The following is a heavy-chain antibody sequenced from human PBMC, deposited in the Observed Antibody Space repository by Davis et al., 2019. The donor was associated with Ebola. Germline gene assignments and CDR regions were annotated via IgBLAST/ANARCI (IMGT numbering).Heavy chain of an antibody. CDR2: IYHSGST. Sequence: MPSETLSLTCTVSGGSISSYYWSWIRQPPGKGLEWIGEIYHSGSTNYNPSLKSRVTISVDKSKNQFSLKLSSVTAADTAVYYCAREPSVLRYFDWLGGMDVWGKGTTVTVSS. J-gene: IGHJ6*04. CDR3: AREPSVLRYFDWLGGMDV. D-gene: IGHD3-9*01. CDR1: GGSISSYY. V-gene: IGHV4-59*12.